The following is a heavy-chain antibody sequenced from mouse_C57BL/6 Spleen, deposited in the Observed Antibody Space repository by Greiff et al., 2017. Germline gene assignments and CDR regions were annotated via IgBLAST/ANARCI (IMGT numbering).Heavy chain of an antibody. J-gene: IGHJ4*01. CDR2: IYPRSGNT. D-gene: IGHD1-1*01. V-gene: IGHV1-81*01. CDR3: AREAYYSGSSYDYAMDY. CDR1: GYTFTSYG. Sequence: QVQLQQSGAELARPGASVKLSCKASGYTFTSYGISWVKQRTGQGLEWIGEIYPRSGNTYYNEKFKGKATLTADNSSSNAYMELRRLTSEDSAVYFCAREAYYSGSSYDYAMDYWGQGTSVTVSS.